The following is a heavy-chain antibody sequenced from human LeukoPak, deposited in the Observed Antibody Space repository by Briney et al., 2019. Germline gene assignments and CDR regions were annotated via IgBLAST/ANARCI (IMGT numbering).Heavy chain of an antibody. D-gene: IGHD6-13*01. Sequence: GGSLRLSCATSGFTFSGYSMNWVRQAPGKGLEWISYISSSSINIHYGDSVKGRFTISRDNAENSLYLQMNSLRAEDTAVYYCARDRLGSIAAAGCFDYWGQGTLVTVSS. J-gene: IGHJ4*02. V-gene: IGHV3-48*01. CDR2: ISSSSINI. CDR3: ARDRLGSIAAAGCFDY. CDR1: GFTFSGYS.